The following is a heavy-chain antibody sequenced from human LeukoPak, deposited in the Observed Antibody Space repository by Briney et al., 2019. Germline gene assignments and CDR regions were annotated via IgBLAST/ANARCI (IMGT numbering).Heavy chain of an antibody. CDR1: GTSINSYY. Sequence: SETLSLTCSFSGTSINSYYWSWIRQPPGKGLEWIGYNYYSGITNYNPSLKSRVTISVDTSKNQFSLKLSSVTATDTAVYYCARHFQVGVSLGWFDPWGQGTLVTVSS. CDR2: NYYSGIT. V-gene: IGHV4-59*08. CDR3: ARHFQVGVSLGWFDP. D-gene: IGHD1-26*01. J-gene: IGHJ5*02.